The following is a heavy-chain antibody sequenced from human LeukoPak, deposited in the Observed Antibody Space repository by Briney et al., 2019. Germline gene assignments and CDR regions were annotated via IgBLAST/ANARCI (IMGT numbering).Heavy chain of an antibody. Sequence: SVKVSCKASGGTFSSYAISWVRQAPGQGLEWMGRIIPIFGTANYAQKFQGRVTITADKSTSTAYMELSSLRSEDTAVYYCARGQYYYDSNGYPLDYWGQGTLVTVSS. CDR1: GGTFSSYA. V-gene: IGHV1-69*06. CDR3: ARGQYYYDSNGYPLDY. CDR2: IIPIFGTA. D-gene: IGHD3-22*01. J-gene: IGHJ4*02.